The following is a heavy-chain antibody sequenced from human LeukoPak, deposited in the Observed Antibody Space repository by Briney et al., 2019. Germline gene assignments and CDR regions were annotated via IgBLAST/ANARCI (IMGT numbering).Heavy chain of an antibody. CDR1: GGSFSGYC. CDR3: ASPIVSVSEY. J-gene: IGHJ4*02. D-gene: IGHD2-15*01. CDR2: INHSVSN. V-gene: IGHV4-34*01. Sequence: KPSETLSFTCAVYGGSFSGYCWSWIRQPPGQGLEWIGVINHSVSNNYNPSLKSLMTISVETSKNQFSLKLSSVTAADTAVYYCASPIVSVSEYWGQRTLVTVCS.